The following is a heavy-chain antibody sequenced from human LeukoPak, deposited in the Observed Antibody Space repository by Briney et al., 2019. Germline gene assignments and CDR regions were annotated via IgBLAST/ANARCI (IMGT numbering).Heavy chain of an antibody. J-gene: IGHJ3*02. CDR3: TRLLDNDSSGDPDTFDM. D-gene: IGHD3-22*01. V-gene: IGHV4-59*08. CDR1: GGSITSHY. Sequence: SETLSFTCTVSGGSITSHYWSWIRQAPGKGLKWIGFSYYSGRTKYNPSLQSRVTISLDTSEKKFSLKVTSVTAADTAVYYCTRLLDNDSSGDPDTFDMWGQGTVVTVSS. CDR2: SYYSGRT.